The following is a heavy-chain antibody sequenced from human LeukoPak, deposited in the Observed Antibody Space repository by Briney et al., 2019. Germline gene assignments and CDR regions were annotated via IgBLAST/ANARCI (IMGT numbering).Heavy chain of an antibody. CDR1: GFTFSNYA. Sequence: GGSLGLSCAASGFTFSNYAMNWVRQAPGKGLEWVSGISGSGILTYYADSVKGRFTISRDNSKTTLYLQMNSLRVDDTAVYYCANVRYFDWYYFDYWGQGTLVTVSS. J-gene: IGHJ4*02. CDR3: ANVRYFDWYYFDY. V-gene: IGHV3-23*01. CDR2: ISGSGILT. D-gene: IGHD3-9*01.